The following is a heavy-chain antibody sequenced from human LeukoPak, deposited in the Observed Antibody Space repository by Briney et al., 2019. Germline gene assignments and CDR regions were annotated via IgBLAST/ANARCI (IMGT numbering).Heavy chain of an antibody. Sequence: PSETLSLTCAVYGGSFSGSYWSWIRPPPGKGLEWSGEINHSGSTNYNPSLKSRVTISVDTAKNQLSLELSSVTAANTAVYYCARGRGAWGAAALLHYGMDVWGKGPTVTVPS. V-gene: IGHV4-34*01. CDR1: GGSFSGSY. CDR3: ARGRGAWGAAALLHYGMDV. CDR2: INHSGST. J-gene: IGHJ6*04. D-gene: IGHD6-13*01.